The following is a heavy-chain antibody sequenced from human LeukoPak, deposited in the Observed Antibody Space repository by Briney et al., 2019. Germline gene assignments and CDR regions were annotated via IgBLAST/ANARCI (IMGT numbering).Heavy chain of an antibody. CDR2: IYSSGST. J-gene: IGHJ6*03. D-gene: IGHD2-15*01. CDR3: ARVLSGGGYYYNYTDV. Sequence: SETLSLTCTVSGGSISSYYWIWIRQPAGKGLEWIGRIYSSGSTDYNPSLKSRVTMSIDTSKNQFSLKLSSVTAADTAVYYCARVLSGGGYYYNYTDVWGKGTTVTVSS. CDR1: GGSISSYY. V-gene: IGHV4-4*07.